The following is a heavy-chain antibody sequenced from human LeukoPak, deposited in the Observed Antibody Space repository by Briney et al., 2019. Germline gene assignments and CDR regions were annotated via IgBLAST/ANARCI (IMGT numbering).Heavy chain of an antibody. Sequence: ASVKVSCKASGYTFAAYYIHWVRQAPGQGLEWMGRINPNTGGTNYAQKFQGRVTVTRDTSSSTSYLELSRLRSDDTAIYYCARSQHNTFDPWGRGTLVTVSS. V-gene: IGHV1-2*06. CDR3: ARSQHNTFDP. D-gene: IGHD1-1*01. J-gene: IGHJ5*02. CDR1: GYTFAAYY. CDR2: INPNTGGT.